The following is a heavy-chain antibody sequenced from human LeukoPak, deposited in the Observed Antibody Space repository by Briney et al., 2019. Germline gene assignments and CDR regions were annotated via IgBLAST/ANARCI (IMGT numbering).Heavy chain of an antibody. CDR1: GFAFSSYS. CDR3: AKQGTGITMVRGGMDV. Sequence: GGSLRLSCAASGFAFSSYSMNWVRQAPGKGLEWVSSISSSSSYIYYADSVKGRFTISRDNAKNSLYLQMNSLRAEDTAVYYCAKQGTGITMVRGGMDVWGQGTTVTVSS. D-gene: IGHD3-10*01. J-gene: IGHJ6*02. CDR2: ISSSSSYI. V-gene: IGHV3-21*01.